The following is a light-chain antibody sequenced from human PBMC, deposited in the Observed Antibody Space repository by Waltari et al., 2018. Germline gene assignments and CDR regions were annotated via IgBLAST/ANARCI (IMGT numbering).Light chain of an antibody. CDR1: TTDVGGYHY. J-gene: IGLJ2*01. Sequence: HSALTQPASVSGSPGQSIPLSSPGPTTDVGGYHYVSLYQQHPGKAPKLSIYDVSNRPSGVSNRFSGSKSGNTASLTISGLQAEDEADYYCSSYISSDTLELFGGGTSLTVL. V-gene: IGLV2-14*03. CDR3: SSYISSDTLEL. CDR2: DVS.